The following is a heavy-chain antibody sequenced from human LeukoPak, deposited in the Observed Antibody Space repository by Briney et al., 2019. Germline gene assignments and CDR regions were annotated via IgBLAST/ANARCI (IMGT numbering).Heavy chain of an antibody. J-gene: IGHJ5*02. CDR3: ARESIAAAGLLWFDP. CDR1: GFTFSSYA. CDR2: ISSSSSYI. V-gene: IGHV3-21*01. Sequence: PGGSLRLSCAASGFTFSSYAMSWVRQAPGKGLEWVSSISSSSSYIYYADSVKGRFTISRDNAKNSLYLQMNSLRAEDTAVYYCARESIAAAGLLWFDPWGQGTLVTVSS. D-gene: IGHD6-13*01.